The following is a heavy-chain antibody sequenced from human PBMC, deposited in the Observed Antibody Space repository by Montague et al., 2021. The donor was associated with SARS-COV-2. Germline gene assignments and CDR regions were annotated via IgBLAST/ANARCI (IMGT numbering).Heavy chain of an antibody. Sequence: CAIPGDSVSSNIATWNWIRQSPSRGLEWLGRTYYRSKWYNDYAESVKSRITIDPDTSKHQFSLHLNSVTPEDTAVYYCARMPVGSKYYFDFWGQGTLVTASS. D-gene: IGHD4-11*01. V-gene: IGHV6-1*01. CDR1: GDSVSSNIAT. CDR3: ARMPVGSKYYFDF. CDR2: TYYRSKWYN. J-gene: IGHJ4*02.